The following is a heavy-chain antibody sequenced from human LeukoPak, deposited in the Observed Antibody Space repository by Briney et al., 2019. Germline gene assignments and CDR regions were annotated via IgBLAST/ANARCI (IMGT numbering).Heavy chain of an antibody. CDR3: ARGNPIAVAVHDAFDI. CDR2: INPSGGST. Sequence: ASVKVSCKASGYTFTSYYMHWVRQAPGQGLEWMGIINPSGGSTSYAQKFQGRVTMTRDTSKSTVYMELSSLRSEDTAVYYCARGNPIAVAVHDAFDIWGQGTMVTVSS. J-gene: IGHJ3*02. D-gene: IGHD6-19*01. V-gene: IGHV1-46*01. CDR1: GYTFTSYY.